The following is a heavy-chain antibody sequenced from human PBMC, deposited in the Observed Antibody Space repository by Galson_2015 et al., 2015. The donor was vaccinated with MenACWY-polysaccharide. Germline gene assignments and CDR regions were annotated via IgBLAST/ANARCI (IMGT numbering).Heavy chain of an antibody. V-gene: IGHV3-66*01. Sequence: SLRLSCAASGFTVSSNHMSWVRQAPGKGLEWISVIYSGGYTRCADSVKDRFTISRDNSKNTLYLQMNSLRAEDTAVYYCARLVVDNYFNYWGQGTLVTVSP. D-gene: IGHD2-21*01. CDR2: IYSGGYT. CDR1: GFTVSSNH. CDR3: ARLVVDNYFNY. J-gene: IGHJ4*02.